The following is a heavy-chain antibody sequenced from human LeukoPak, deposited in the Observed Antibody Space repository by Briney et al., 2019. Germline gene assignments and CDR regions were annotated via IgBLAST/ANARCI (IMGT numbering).Heavy chain of an antibody. Sequence: SETLSLTCAVYGGSFSGYYWSWIRQPPGKGLEWIGEINHSGSTNYNPSLKSRVTISVDTSKNQFSLKLSSVTAADTAVYYCARRTVSYYYYYYMDVWGKGTTVTISS. J-gene: IGHJ6*03. CDR2: INHSGST. CDR1: GGSFSGYY. V-gene: IGHV4-34*01. CDR3: ARRTVSYYYYYYMDV. D-gene: IGHD4-17*01.